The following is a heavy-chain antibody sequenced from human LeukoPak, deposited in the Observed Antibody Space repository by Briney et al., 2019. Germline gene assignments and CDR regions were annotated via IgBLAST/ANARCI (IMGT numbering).Heavy chain of an antibody. CDR3: AKECDYYDFWTPAAFDI. CDR2: ISYDGSNR. D-gene: IGHD3-3*01. J-gene: IGHJ3*02. CDR1: GFTFSSYG. V-gene: IGHV3-30*18. Sequence: PGRSLRLSCAASGFTFSSYGMHWVRQAPGKGLGWVAVISYDGSNRYYADSVKGRFTISRDNSKNTLYLQMNSLRAEDTAVYYCAKECDYYDFWTPAAFDIWGQGTMVTVSS.